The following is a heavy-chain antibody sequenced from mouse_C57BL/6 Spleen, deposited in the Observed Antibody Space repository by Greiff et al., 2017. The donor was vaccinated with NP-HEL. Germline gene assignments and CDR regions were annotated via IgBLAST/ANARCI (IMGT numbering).Heavy chain of an antibody. CDR1: GYTFTSYG. CDR3: ARKGIYYEYDGYWYFDV. J-gene: IGHJ1*03. V-gene: IGHV1-81*01. D-gene: IGHD2-4*01. CDR2: IYPRSGNT. Sequence: QVQLQQSGAELARPGASVKLSCKASGYTFTSYGISWVKQRTGQGLEWIGEIYPRSGNTYYNEKFKGKATLTADKSSSTAYMELRSLTSEDSAVYFCARKGIYYEYDGYWYFDVWGTGTTVTVSS.